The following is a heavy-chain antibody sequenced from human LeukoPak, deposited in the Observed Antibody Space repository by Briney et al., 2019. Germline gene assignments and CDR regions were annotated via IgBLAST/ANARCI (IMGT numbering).Heavy chain of an antibody. J-gene: IGHJ4*02. V-gene: IGHV5-51*01. CDR1: GYSFTSYW. CDR3: GRREIQLWAIDY. Sequence: GESLKISCKGFGYSFTSYWIGWVRQIPGKGLEWMGIIYPGDSDTTYSPSFQGQVTISADKSISTAYLQWSSLKASDTAMYYCGRREIQLWAIDYWGQGTLVTVSS. D-gene: IGHD5-18*01. CDR2: IYPGDSDT.